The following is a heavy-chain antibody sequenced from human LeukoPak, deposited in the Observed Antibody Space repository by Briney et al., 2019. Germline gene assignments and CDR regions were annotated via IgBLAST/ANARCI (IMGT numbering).Heavy chain of an antibody. D-gene: IGHD5-18*01. Sequence: RGESLKISCKGSGYSFTSYWISWVRQMPGKGPEWMGRIDPSDSYTNYSPSFQGHVTISADKSISTAYLQWSSLKASGTAMYYCATRGGYSYGHWGQGTLVTVSS. CDR2: IDPSDSYT. CDR3: ATRGGYSYGH. CDR1: GYSFTSYW. J-gene: IGHJ4*02. V-gene: IGHV5-10-1*01.